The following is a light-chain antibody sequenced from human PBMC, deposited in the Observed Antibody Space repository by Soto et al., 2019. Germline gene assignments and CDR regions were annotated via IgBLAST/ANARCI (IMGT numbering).Light chain of an antibody. CDR3: QQRSDWPWT. V-gene: IGKV3-11*01. CDR2: DTS. CDR1: QSIGKY. J-gene: IGKJ1*01. Sequence: EIVLTQFPVTLSLSPGERVTLSCRASQSIGKYLAWYQQRPGQAPRLLFYDTSNRATGIPPRFSGSGSGTDFTLTISSLEPEDFAVYYGQQRSDWPWTFGQGTKVEVK.